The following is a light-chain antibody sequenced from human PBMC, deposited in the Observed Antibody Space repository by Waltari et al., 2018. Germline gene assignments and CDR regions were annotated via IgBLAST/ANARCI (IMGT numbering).Light chain of an antibody. V-gene: IGKV1-5*03. Sequence: DIQMTQVPSTLSASAGDRVNITCRASQSISTWLAWYQQKPGKAPNLLIYKASTLQSGVPSRFSGSGSGTEFTLSISSLHPDDFATYFCQQYYSYPSFGQGTKVEIK. CDR3: QQYYSYPS. CDR1: QSISTW. J-gene: IGKJ1*01. CDR2: KAS.